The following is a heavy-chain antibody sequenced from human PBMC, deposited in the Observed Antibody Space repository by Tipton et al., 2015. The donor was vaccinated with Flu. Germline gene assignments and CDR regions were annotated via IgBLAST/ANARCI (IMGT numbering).Heavy chain of an antibody. D-gene: IGHD4-17*01. J-gene: IGHJ4*02. Sequence: QLVQSGAEIKKPGDSLKISCKGSGYSFSGYWIGWVRQMPGKGLEWMGIIYPRDSQTKYGPSFQGQVTISADRSSSTAYLQWSSLKTSDTAMYFCVVNTFYWGQGTLVTVSS. CDR2: IYPRDSQT. CDR3: VVNTFY. CDR1: GYSFSGYW. V-gene: IGHV5-51*01.